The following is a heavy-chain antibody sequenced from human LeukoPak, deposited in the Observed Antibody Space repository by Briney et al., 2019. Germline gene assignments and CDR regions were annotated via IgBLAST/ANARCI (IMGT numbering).Heavy chain of an antibody. Sequence: ASVKVSCKASGYTFTGYYMHWVPQAPGQGLEWMGWINPNSGGTNYAQKFQGRVTMTRDTSISTAYMELSRLRSDDTAVYYCARWGDYCSSTSCSMVLDYWGQGTLVTVSS. D-gene: IGHD2-2*01. CDR1: GYTFTGYY. V-gene: IGHV1-2*02. CDR3: ARWGDYCSSTSCSMVLDY. J-gene: IGHJ4*02. CDR2: INPNSGGT.